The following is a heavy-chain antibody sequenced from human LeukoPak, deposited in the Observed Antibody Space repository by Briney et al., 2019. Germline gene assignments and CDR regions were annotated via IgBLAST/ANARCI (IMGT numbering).Heavy chain of an antibody. D-gene: IGHD2/OR15-2a*01. V-gene: IGHV4-39*01. CDR1: GGSITSSSYH. Sequence: PSETLSLTCTVSGGSITSSSYHWTWIRQPPGKGLEWIGSIYYSGTSYYNPSLKSRVTISVDTSKNQFSLRPNSVTAADTAVYYCATDSTTWPNYWGQGTLVTVSS. CDR3: ATDSTTWPNY. CDR2: IYYSGTS. J-gene: IGHJ4*02.